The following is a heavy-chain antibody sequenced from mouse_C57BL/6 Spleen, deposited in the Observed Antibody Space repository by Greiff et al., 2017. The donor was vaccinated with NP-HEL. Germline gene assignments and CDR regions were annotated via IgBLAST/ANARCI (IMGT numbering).Heavy chain of an antibody. CDR2: IYPSDSET. CDR1: GYTFTSYW. D-gene: IGHD1-1*01. Sequence: QVQLQQPGAELVRPGSSVKLSCKASGYTFTSYWMDWVKQRPGQGLEWIGNIYPSDSETHYNQKFKDKATLTVDKSSSTAYMQLSSLTSEDSAVYYCARWNYGSSRYFDVWGTGTTVTVSS. J-gene: IGHJ1*03. CDR3: ARWNYGSSRYFDV. V-gene: IGHV1-61*01.